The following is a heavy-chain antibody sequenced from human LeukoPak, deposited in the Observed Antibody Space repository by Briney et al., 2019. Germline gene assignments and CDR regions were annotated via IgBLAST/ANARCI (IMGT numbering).Heavy chain of an antibody. V-gene: IGHV3-7*05. Sequence: RAGGSLRLSCAASGFTFSTFYMSWVRQAPGKGLEWVANIKGDGSEKYYVDSVKGRFTISRDNAKNSLYLQMNSLRAEDPAVYYCAKEGTITAYNFDYWGQGTLVTVPS. J-gene: IGHJ4*02. CDR1: GFTFSTFY. D-gene: IGHD5-12*01. CDR2: IKGDGSEK. CDR3: AKEGTITAYNFDY.